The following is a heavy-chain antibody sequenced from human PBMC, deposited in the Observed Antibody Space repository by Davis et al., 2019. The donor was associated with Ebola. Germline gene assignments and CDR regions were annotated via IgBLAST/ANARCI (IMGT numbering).Heavy chain of an antibody. D-gene: IGHD6-13*01. Sequence: SVKVSCKASGGTFSSYAISWVRQAPGQGLEWMGGIIPILGIANYAQKFQGRVTITADESTSTAYMELSSLRSEDTAVYYCARDRAAGGGYFDYWGQGTLVTVSS. J-gene: IGHJ4*02. CDR3: ARDRAAGGGYFDY. CDR2: IIPILGIA. CDR1: GGTFSSYA. V-gene: IGHV1-69*10.